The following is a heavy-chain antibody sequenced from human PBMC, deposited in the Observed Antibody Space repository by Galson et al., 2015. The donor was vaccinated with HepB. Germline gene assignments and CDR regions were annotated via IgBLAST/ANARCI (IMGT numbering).Heavy chain of an antibody. V-gene: IGHV3-21*01. CDR1: GFSFRDYS. J-gene: IGHJ2*01. D-gene: IGHD6-19*01. Sequence: SLRLSCAASGFSFRDYSMNWVRQAPGKGLEWVASISASSIYIYYADSVKGRFTISRDNAKNSLSLQMNSLRAEDTAVYYCAREVGVAVAGTGIYWYFDLWGRGTLVTVSS. CDR3: AREVGVAVAGTGIYWYFDL. CDR2: ISASSIYI.